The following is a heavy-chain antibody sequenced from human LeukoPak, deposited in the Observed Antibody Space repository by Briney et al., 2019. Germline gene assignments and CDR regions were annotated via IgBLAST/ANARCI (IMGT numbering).Heavy chain of an antibody. J-gene: IGHJ4*02. CDR3: ARDRGGYTYSHDY. CDR2: IYYSGST. V-gene: IGHV4-59*12. Sequence: SETLSPTCTVSGGSISSYYWSWIRQPPGKGLEWIGYIYYSGSTNYNPSLKSRVTISVDTSKNQLSLKLNFVTAADTAVYYCARDRGGYTYSHDYWGQGTLVTVSS. D-gene: IGHD5-18*01. CDR1: GGSISSYY.